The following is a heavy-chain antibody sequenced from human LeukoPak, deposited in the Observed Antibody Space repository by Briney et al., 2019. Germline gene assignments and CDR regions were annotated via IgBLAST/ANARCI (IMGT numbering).Heavy chain of an antibody. J-gene: IGHJ4*02. CDR1: GGSISSSGHY. D-gene: IGHD5-18*01. Sequence: PSETLSLNCTVSGGSISSSGHYWGWLRQPPGKGLEWVGSIYYSGSTYFNLSLKSRLTISVDTSKNQFSLKVISVTAADTAFYYCARQAIQVWSTSFLDYWGQGSLVTVSS. CDR3: ARQAIQVWSTSFLDY. V-gene: IGHV4-39*01. CDR2: IYYSGST.